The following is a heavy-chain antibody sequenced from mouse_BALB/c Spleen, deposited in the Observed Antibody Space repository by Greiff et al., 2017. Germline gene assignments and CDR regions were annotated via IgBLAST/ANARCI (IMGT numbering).Heavy chain of an antibody. CDR1: GYAFSSSW. V-gene: IGHV1-82*01. CDR3: ARTVTTAPWFAY. D-gene: IGHD1-2*01. J-gene: IGHJ3*01. Sequence: QVQLQQSGPELVKPGASVKISCKASGYAFSSSWMNWVKQRPGQGLEWIGRIYPGDGDTNYNGKFKSKATLTADKSSSTAYMQLSSLTSVDSAVYFCARTVTTAPWFAYWGQGTLVTVSA. CDR2: IYPGDGDT.